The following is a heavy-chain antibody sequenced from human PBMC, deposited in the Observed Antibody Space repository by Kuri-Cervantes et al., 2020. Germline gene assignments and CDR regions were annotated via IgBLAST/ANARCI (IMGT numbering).Heavy chain of an antibody. J-gene: IGHJ4*02. CDR3: AGVDTAMGRFDY. V-gene: IGHV1-69*06. CDR1: GGTFSTYA. Sequence: SVKVSCKASGGTFSTYAISWVRQAPGQGLEWMGGIVPIFGTANYAQKFQGRVTITADKSTSTAYMELSRLRSEDTAVYYCAGVDTAMGRFDYWGQGTLVTVSS. D-gene: IGHD5-18*01. CDR2: IVPIFGTA.